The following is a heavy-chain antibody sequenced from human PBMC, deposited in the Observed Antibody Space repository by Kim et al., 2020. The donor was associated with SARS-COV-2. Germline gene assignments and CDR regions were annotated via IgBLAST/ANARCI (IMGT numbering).Heavy chain of an antibody. CDR2: ISYDGSNK. V-gene: IGHV3-30*18. CDR3: AKAGRGSLLAYYFDY. J-gene: IGHJ4*02. Sequence: GGSLRLSCAASGFTFSSYGMHWVRQAPGKGLEWVAVISYDGSNKYYADSVKGRFTISRDNSKNTLYLQMNSLRAEDTAVYYCAKAGRGSLLAYYFDYWGQGTLVTVSS. D-gene: IGHD1-26*01. CDR1: GFTFSSYG.